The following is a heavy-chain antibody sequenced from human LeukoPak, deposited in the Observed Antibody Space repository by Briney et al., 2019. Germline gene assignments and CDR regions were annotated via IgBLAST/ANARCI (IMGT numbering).Heavy chain of an antibody. J-gene: IGHJ4*02. D-gene: IGHD2-15*01. CDR1: GGSISSYY. CDR2: IYTSGST. V-gene: IGHV4-4*07. CDR3: ASASGDCSGGSCYLGYFDY. Sequence: MSSETLSLTCTVSGGSISSYYWSWIRQPAGKGLEWIGRIYTSGSTNYNPSLKSRVTMSVDTSKNQFSLKLSSVTAADTAVYYCASASGDCSGGSCYLGYFDYWGQGTLVTVSS.